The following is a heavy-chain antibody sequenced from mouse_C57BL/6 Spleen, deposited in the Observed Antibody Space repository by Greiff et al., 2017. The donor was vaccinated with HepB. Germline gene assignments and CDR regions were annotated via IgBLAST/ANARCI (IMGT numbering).Heavy chain of an antibody. CDR3: ARYYYGSSGGYAMDY. CDR2: IDPSDSYT. J-gene: IGHJ4*01. D-gene: IGHD1-1*01. CDR1: GYTFTSYW. V-gene: IGHV1-59*01. Sequence: QVQLQQPGAELVRPGTSVKLSCKASGYTFTSYWMHWVKQRPGQGLEWIGVIDPSDSYTNYNQKFKGKATLTVDTSSSTAYMQLSSLTSEDSAVYYCARYYYGSSGGYAMDYWGQGTSVTVSS.